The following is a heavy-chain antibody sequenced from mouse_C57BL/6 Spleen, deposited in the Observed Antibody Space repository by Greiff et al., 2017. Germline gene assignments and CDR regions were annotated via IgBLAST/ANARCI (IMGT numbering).Heavy chain of an antibody. D-gene: IGHD1-1*01. Sequence: QVHVKQSGAELVRPGTSVKVSCKASGYAFTNYLIEWVKQRPGQGLEWIGVINPGSGGTNYNEKFKGKATLTADKSSSTAYMQLSSLTSEDSAVYFCARRAGSSLYYAMDYWGQGTSVTVSS. CDR1: GYAFTNYL. V-gene: IGHV1-54*01. CDR2: INPGSGGT. CDR3: ARRAGSSLYYAMDY. J-gene: IGHJ4*01.